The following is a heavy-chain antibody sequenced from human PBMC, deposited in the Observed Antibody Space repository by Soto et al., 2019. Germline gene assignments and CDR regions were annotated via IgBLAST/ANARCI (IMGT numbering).Heavy chain of an antibody. CDR3: ARAQGGMDV. Sequence: QVQLQESGPGLVKPSETLSLTCTVSGGSISSYYWSWIRQPPGKGLEWIGYIYYSGSTNYNPSLKSRVTISVDTSKNQFSLKLSSVTAADTALYYCARAQGGMDVWGQGTTVTVSS. CDR2: IYYSGST. CDR1: GGSISSYY. V-gene: IGHV4-59*08. J-gene: IGHJ6*02.